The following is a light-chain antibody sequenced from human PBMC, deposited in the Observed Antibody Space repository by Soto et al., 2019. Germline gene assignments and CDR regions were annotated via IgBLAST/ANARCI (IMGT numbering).Light chain of an antibody. Sequence: DIVMTQSPDSLAVSLGERATINCKSSQSVLYSSNNKDYLAWLQQKPGQPPKLLIHWASTRESGVPDRFSGSGSGTDFTLTISSLHAEDVAVYYCQQYYSSWTFGQGTRVDIK. J-gene: IGKJ1*01. CDR2: WAS. CDR1: QSVLYSSNNKDY. V-gene: IGKV4-1*01. CDR3: QQYYSSWT.